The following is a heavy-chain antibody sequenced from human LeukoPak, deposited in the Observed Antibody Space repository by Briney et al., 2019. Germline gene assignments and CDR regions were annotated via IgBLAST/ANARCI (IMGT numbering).Heavy chain of an antibody. V-gene: IGHV3-48*02. D-gene: IGHD2-21*02. CDR2: ISSSSTI. CDR3: ARDGARGDNDAFDI. CDR1: VFTFHHYS. Sequence: GCSLTLSYPASVFTFHHYSIIGVRPAPAKELNGVSYISSSSTIYYADSVKGRFTISRDNAKNSLYLQMNSLRDEDTAVYYCARDGARGDNDAFDIWGQGTMVTVSS. J-gene: IGHJ3*02.